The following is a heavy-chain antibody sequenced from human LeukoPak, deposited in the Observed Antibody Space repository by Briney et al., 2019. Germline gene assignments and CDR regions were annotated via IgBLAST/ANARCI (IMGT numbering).Heavy chain of an antibody. CDR1: GGSFSGYY. D-gene: IGHD2-2*01. J-gene: IGHJ4*02. CDR3: ARSLYQLPIDY. V-gene: IGHV4-34*01. CDR2: INHSGST. Sequence: SSETLSLTCAVYGGSFSGYYWSWNRQPPGKGLEWIGEINHSGSTNYNPSLKSRVTISVDTSKNRFSLKLSSVTAADTAVYYCARSLYQLPIDYWGQGTLVTVSS.